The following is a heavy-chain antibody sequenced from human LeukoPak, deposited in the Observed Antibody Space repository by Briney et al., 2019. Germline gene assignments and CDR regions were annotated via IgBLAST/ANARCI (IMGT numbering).Heavy chain of an antibody. V-gene: IGHV3-23*01. J-gene: IGHJ5*02. Sequence: GGSLRLSCAASGFTFSSYAMSWVRQAPGKGLEWVAAISGSGGSTYYADSVRGRFTISRDNSKNTLYLQMNGLRAEDTAVYYCAKALRGAYSYHSTSYPWGQGTLVTVSS. CDR2: ISGSGGST. CDR1: GFTFSSYA. D-gene: IGHD3-22*01. CDR3: AKALRGAYSYHSTSYP.